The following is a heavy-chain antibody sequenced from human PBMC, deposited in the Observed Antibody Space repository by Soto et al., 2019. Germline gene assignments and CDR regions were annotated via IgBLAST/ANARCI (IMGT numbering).Heavy chain of an antibody. CDR3: TRGTLGVFEY. Sequence: QIQLVQSGGEAKRPGASVMVSCKASGYSLTSYGISWVRLVPGQGLEWMAWITTSNGNRNFARKFQDRVDMTADISTSTVYMALLSLTSDDAAVYYWTRGTLGVFEYWGQGTLVTVSS. V-gene: IGHV1-18*04. J-gene: IGHJ4*02. D-gene: IGHD3-16*01. CDR2: ITTSNGNR. CDR1: GYSLTSYG.